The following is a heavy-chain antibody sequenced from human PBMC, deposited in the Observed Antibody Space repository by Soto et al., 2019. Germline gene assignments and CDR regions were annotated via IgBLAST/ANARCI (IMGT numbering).Heavy chain of an antibody. CDR3: ARGGYCSGGSCRRHYYYYYMDV. J-gene: IGHJ6*03. D-gene: IGHD2-15*01. CDR2: ISSSSSYI. Sequence: EVQLVESGGGLVKPGGSLRLSCAASGFTFSSYSMNWVRQAPGKGLEWVSSISSSSSYIYYADSVKGRFTISRDNAKNALYLQMNSLRAEDTAVYYCARGGYCSGGSCRRHYYYYYMDVWGKGTTVTVSS. V-gene: IGHV3-21*01. CDR1: GFTFSSYS.